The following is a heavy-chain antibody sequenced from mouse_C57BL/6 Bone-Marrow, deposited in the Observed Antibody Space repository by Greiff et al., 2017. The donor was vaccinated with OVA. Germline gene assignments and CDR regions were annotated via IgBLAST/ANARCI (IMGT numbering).Heavy chain of an antibody. CDR3: TTDITTVVATYYAMGY. J-gene: IGHJ4*01. V-gene: IGHV14-4*01. CDR2: IDPENGDT. D-gene: IGHD1-1*01. CDR1: GFNIKDDY. Sequence: EVQLQQSGAELVRPGASVKLSCTASGFNIKDDYMHWVKQRPEQGLEWIGWIDPENGDTEYASKFQGKATITADSSSNTAYLQLSSLTSEDTAVYYCTTDITTVVATYYAMGYWGQGTSVTVSS.